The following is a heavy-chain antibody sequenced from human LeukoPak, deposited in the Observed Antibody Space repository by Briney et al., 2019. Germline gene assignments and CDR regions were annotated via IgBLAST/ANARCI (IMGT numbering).Heavy chain of an antibody. J-gene: IGHJ4*02. V-gene: IGHV3-23*01. CDR1: GLTFSRYA. D-gene: IGHD5-18*01. CDR3: AKDIAQGYTFGSIEQDY. CDR2: IGGSGSGT. Sequence: PGGSLRRSCAVSGLTFSRYAMSWVRQAPGKGLEWVSAIGGSGSGTYYADSVKGRFTISRDNSKDSLSLQMNSLRAEDTAVYYCAKDIAQGYTFGSIEQDYWGQGTLVTVSS.